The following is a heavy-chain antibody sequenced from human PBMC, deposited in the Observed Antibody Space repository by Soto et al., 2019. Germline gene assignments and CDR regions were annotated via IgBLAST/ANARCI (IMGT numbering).Heavy chain of an antibody. CDR3: ARGTPAAPFDY. CDR2: INHSGST. D-gene: IGHD2-2*01. V-gene: IGHV4-34*01. Sequence: QVQLQQWGAGLLKPSETLSLTCAVYGGSFSGYYWSWIRQPPGKGLEWIGEINHSGSTNYNPSLKSRVTISVDTSKNQLSLKLSSVTAADTAVYYCARGTPAAPFDYWGQGTLVTVSS. CDR1: GGSFSGYY. J-gene: IGHJ4*02.